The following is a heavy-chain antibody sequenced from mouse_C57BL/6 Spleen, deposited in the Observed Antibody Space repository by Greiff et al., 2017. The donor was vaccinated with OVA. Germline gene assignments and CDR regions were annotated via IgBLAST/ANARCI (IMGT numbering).Heavy chain of an antibody. Sequence: EVHLVESGGGLVQPGGSMKLSCVASGFTFSNYWMNWVRQSPEKGLEWVAQIRLKSDNYATHYAESVKGRFTISRDDSKSSVYLQMNNLRAEDTGIYYCTRIYYGSSYAMDYWGQGTSVTVSS. D-gene: IGHD1-1*01. CDR1: GFTFSNYW. J-gene: IGHJ4*01. CDR2: IRLKSDNYAT. V-gene: IGHV6-3*01. CDR3: TRIYYGSSYAMDY.